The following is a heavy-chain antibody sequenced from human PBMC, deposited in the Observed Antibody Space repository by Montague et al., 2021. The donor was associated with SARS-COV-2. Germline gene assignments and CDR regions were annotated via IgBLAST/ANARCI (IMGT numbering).Heavy chain of an antibody. CDR1: GFTFSSYS. CDR3: ARDTGLLWFGKDAFDI. V-gene: IGHV3-21*01. Sequence: SLRLSCAASGFTFSSYSMNWVRQAPGKGLEWVSSISSSSSYIYYADSVKGRFTISRDNAKNSLYLQMNSLRAGDTAVYYCARDTGLLWFGKDAFDIWGQGTMVTVSS. J-gene: IGHJ3*02. CDR2: ISSSSSYI. D-gene: IGHD3-10*01.